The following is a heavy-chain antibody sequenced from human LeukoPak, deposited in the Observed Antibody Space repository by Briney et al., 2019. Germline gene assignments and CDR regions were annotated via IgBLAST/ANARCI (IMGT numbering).Heavy chain of an antibody. D-gene: IGHD1-1*01. CDR3: VKDHTGEQDK. CDR1: GFTFRSFW. Sequence: GGSLRLSCAASGFTFRSFWIHWVRQVPGKGLVWVSRINPESTTTTYADSVKGRFTISRDNARNTLYLQMNSLRVEDTAMYYCVKDHTGEQDKWGQGTLVTVSS. CDR2: INPESTTT. V-gene: IGHV3-74*01. J-gene: IGHJ4*02.